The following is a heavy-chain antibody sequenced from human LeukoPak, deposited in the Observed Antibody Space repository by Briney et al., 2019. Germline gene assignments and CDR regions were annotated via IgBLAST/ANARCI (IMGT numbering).Heavy chain of an antibody. CDR3: AKDGAQQLVRYYFDY. V-gene: IGHV3-33*06. D-gene: IGHD6-13*01. CDR1: GFTFSRYG. Sequence: GGSLRLSCAVSGFTFSRYGMHWVRQTPGKGLEWVAVIWYDGSNKYYADSVKGRFTISRDNSKNTLYLQMNSLRAEDTAVYYCAKDGAQQLVRYYFDYWGQGTLVTVSS. J-gene: IGHJ4*02. CDR2: IWYDGSNK.